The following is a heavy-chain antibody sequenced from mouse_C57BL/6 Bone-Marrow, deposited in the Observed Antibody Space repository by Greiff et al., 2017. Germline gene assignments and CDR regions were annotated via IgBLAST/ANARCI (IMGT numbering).Heavy chain of an antibody. J-gene: IGHJ4*01. CDR1: GYTFTSYG. Sequence: QVQLQQSGAELARPGASVKLSCKASGYTFTSYGISWVKQRTGQGLEWIGEIYPRSGNNYYNEKFKGKATLTADKSSSTAYMELRSLTSEDAAVYFCARDSSGYLYAMDYWGQGTSVTVSS. D-gene: IGHD3-2*02. V-gene: IGHV1-81*01. CDR2: IYPRSGNN. CDR3: ARDSSGYLYAMDY.